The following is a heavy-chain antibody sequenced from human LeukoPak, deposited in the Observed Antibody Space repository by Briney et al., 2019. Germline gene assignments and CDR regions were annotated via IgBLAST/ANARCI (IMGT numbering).Heavy chain of an antibody. CDR1: GGSISSGGYS. D-gene: IGHD7-27*01. CDR3: ARVNWGSLGAFDI. J-gene: IGHJ3*02. CDR2: IYHSGST. Sequence: SQTLSLTCAVSGGSISSGGYSWSWIRRPPGKGLEWIGYIYHSGSTYYNPSLKSRVTISVDRSKNQFSLKLSSVTAADTAVYYCARVNWGSLGAFDIWGQGTMVTVSS. V-gene: IGHV4-30-2*01.